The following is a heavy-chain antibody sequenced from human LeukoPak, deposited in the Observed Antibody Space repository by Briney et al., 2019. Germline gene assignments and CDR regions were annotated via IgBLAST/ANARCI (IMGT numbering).Heavy chain of an antibody. V-gene: IGHV3-23*01. CDR1: TYA. Sequence: GGSLRLSCADFTYAIKWVRQAPGTGLEWVCLISASGGSTFYADSVKGRFTISRDNSKNTQSQQMNSMREEESAEHRSVGCVGVATSTCYFGPYDYWGQGTLVTVSS. D-gene: IGHD6-13*01. J-gene: IGHJ4*02. CDR2: ISASGGST. CDR3: VGCVGVATSTCYFGPYDY.